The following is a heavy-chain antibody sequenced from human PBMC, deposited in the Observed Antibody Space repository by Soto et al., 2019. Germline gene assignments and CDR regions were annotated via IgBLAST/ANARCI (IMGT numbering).Heavy chain of an antibody. V-gene: IGHV6-1*01. CDR3: AKGHSSRGDYGMDV. CDR2: TYYRSKWYN. D-gene: IGHD5-18*01. Sequence: QTLSLTCVISGDSVSSNSAVWNWIRQSPSRGLEWLGRTYYRSKWYNDYALSVKSRITINPDTSKNQFSLQLNSVSPGDTAVYYFAKGHSSRGDYGMDVWGPGTTVTVSS. J-gene: IGHJ6*02. CDR1: GDSVSSNSAV.